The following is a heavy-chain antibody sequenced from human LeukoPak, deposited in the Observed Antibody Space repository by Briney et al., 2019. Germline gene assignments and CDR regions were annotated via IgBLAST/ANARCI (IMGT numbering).Heavy chain of an antibody. CDR2: ISSSSSYI. CDR3: ARATYSGSYYSAFDI. V-gene: IGHV3-21*01. D-gene: IGHD1-26*01. Sequence: PWGSLRLSCAASGFTFSSYSMNWVRQAPGKGLEWVSSISSSSSYIYYADSVKRRFTISSANAKNSLYLQINSLRAEDTAVYYCARATYSGSYYSAFDIWGQGTMVTVSS. J-gene: IGHJ3*02. CDR1: GFTFSSYS.